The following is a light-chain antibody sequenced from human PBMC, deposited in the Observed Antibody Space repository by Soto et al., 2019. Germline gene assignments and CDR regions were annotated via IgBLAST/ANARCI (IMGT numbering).Light chain of an antibody. J-gene: IGKJ5*01. Sequence: EIVMTQSPPTLSVSPGERATLSCRASQSVSSNLAWYQQKRGQAPRLLIYGASTRATGIPARFSGSGSGTEFTLTISSLQSEDFAVYYCQQYNNWPITFGQGTRLEIK. CDR2: GAS. CDR3: QQYNNWPIT. CDR1: QSVSSN. V-gene: IGKV3-15*01.